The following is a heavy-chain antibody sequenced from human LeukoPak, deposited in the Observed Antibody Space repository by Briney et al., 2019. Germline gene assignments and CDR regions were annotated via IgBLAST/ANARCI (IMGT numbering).Heavy chain of an antibody. CDR1: GFTFSSYA. Sequence: GGSLRLSCAASGFTFSSYAMHWVRQAPGKGLEYVSAISSNGGSTYYANSVKGRFTISRDNSKNTLFLQMNSLRAEDTAVYYCSKDGWNGAPTFDIWGQGTVVTVSS. V-gene: IGHV3-64*04. J-gene: IGHJ3*02. CDR2: ISSNGGST. CDR3: SKDGWNGAPTFDI. D-gene: IGHD1-1*01.